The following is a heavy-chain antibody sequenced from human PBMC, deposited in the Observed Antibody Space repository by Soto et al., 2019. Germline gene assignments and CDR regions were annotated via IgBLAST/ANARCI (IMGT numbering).Heavy chain of an antibody. CDR3: ARGLDATKVGF. V-gene: IGHV4-31*03. J-gene: IGHJ4*02. Sequence: QVQLQESGPGLVNPSQTLSLTCTVSGGSISSGVYYWNWVRQLPGKGLEWIGCIHPSGSTHYNPSLRSRITISGDTSKNQFSLQLNFVTAADTAVYYCARGLDATKVGFWGQGTLVTVSS. D-gene: IGHD1-26*01. CDR1: GGSISSGVYY. CDR2: IHPSGST.